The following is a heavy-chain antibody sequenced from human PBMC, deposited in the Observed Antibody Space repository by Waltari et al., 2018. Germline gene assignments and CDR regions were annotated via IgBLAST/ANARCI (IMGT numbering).Heavy chain of an antibody. CDR3: AKDMGPSRYDSSGYFDY. CDR2: ISWDGGST. J-gene: IGHJ4*02. Sequence: EVQLVESGGVVVQPGGSLRLSCAASGFTFDDSTMHWVRQAPGKGRAWGSRISWDGGSTDYADSVKGRFTISRDNSKNSLYLQMNSLRTEDTALYYCAKDMGPSRYDSSGYFDYWGQGTLVTVSS. V-gene: IGHV3-43*01. D-gene: IGHD3-22*01. CDR1: GFTFDDST.